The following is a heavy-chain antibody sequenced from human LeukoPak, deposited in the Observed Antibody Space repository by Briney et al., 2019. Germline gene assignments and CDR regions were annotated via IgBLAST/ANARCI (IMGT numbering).Heavy chain of an antibody. J-gene: IGHJ3*02. D-gene: IGHD5-18*01. V-gene: IGHV3-11*01. CDR2: ISSSGSTI. Sequence: GGSLRLSCAASGFTFSDCYMSWIRQAPGKGLEWVSYISSSGSTIYYADSVKGRFTISRDNAKNSLYLQMNSLRAEDTAVYYCARVGIHLLRNAFDIWGQGTMVTVSS. CDR1: GFTFSDCY. CDR3: ARVGIHLLRNAFDI.